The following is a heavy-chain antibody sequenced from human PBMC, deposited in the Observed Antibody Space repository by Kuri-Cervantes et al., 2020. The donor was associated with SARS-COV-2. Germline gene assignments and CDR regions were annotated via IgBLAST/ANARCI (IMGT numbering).Heavy chain of an antibody. V-gene: IGHV3-11*01. CDR1: GFTFSDYY. Sequence: GGSLRLSCAASGFTFSDYYMSWIRQAPGKGLEWVSYISSSGSTIYYADSVKGRFTISRDNAKNSLYLQMNSLRAEDTALYYCAKDRGNYYDSSGYYSLDYYYYGMDVWGQGTTVTVSS. D-gene: IGHD3-22*01. CDR2: ISSSGSTI. CDR3: AKDRGNYYDSSGYYSLDYYYYGMDV. J-gene: IGHJ6*02.